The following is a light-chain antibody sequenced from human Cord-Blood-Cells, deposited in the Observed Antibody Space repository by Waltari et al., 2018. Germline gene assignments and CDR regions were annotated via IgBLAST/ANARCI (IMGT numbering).Light chain of an antibody. Sequence: EIVMTQSPATLSVSPGERATLSCRASQSVSSNLAWYHQKPGQAPRLLIYGASTRATGIPARFSGSGSRTEFTLTISSLQSEDFAVYYCQQYNNWPPVTFGGGTKVEIK. CDR2: GAS. J-gene: IGKJ4*01. CDR3: QQYNNWPPVT. V-gene: IGKV3-15*01. CDR1: QSVSSN.